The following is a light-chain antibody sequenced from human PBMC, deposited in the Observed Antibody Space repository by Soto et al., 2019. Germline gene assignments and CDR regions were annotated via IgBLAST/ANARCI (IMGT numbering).Light chain of an antibody. Sequence: QSVLTQPASVSGSPGQSIAISCTGTSSYVGGYDYVSWYQQHPGKAPKLMIYDVTDRPSGVSNRFSGSKSGNTASLTISGLQAEDEAEYYCTSYTSSSLYVFGTGTKVTVL. V-gene: IGLV2-14*01. J-gene: IGLJ1*01. CDR1: SSYVGGYDY. CDR2: DVT. CDR3: TSYTSSSLYV.